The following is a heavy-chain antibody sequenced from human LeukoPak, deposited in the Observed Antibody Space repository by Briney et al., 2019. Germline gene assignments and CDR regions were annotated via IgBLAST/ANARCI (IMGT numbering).Heavy chain of an antibody. CDR3: AKRNRNYGQVLDY. J-gene: IGHJ4*02. CDR2: ISGSGGST. V-gene: IGHV3-23*01. CDR1: GFTFSSDA. Sequence: GGSLRLSCAASGFTFSSDAMSWVRQAPGKGLEWVSAISGSGGSTYYADSVKGRFTISRDNSKNTLYLQMNSLRAEDTAVYYCAKRNRNYGQVLDYWGQGTLVTVSS. D-gene: IGHD1-7*01.